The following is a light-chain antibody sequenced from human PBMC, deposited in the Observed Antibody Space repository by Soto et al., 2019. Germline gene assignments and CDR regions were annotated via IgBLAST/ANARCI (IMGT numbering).Light chain of an antibody. CDR3: QQSYTTPYT. J-gene: IGKJ2*01. CDR1: QTVFYTSNVKNY. CDR2: WAS. V-gene: IGKV4-1*01. Sequence: DIVLTQSPASLTVSLGEGATIECKSSQTVFYTSNVKNYLSWFQQKPGQPPKLLIYWASTRASWVPERFSGSVSETHFTLTINNVQAEDVASYFCQQSYTTPYTCGHGTKLDI.